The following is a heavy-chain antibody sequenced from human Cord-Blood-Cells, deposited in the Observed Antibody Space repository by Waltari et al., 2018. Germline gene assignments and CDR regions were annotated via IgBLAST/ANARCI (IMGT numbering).Heavy chain of an antibody. J-gene: IGHJ4*02. CDR3: ARARRGWVDY. CDR2: IIPIFGTA. Sequence: QVQLVPSGAEVKKPGPSVKVSCKASGGTFSSYAISWVRQAPGQGLGWMGVIIPIFGTANYAQNSQGRGTIRADEATSTAYMGLSSRRSEDRAVYYCARARRGWVDYWGQGTLVTVSS. D-gene: IGHD1-26*01. V-gene: IGHV1-69*01. CDR1: GGTFSSYA.